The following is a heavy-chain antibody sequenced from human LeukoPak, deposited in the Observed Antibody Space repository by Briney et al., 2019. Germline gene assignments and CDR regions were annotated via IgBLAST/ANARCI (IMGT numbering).Heavy chain of an antibody. CDR3: ARLSWFGDVDAFDI. CDR2: IKQDGSEK. CDR1: GFTFSSYW. J-gene: IGHJ3*02. Sequence: QTGGSLRLSCAASGFTFSSYWMSWVRQAPGKGLEWVANIKQDGSEKYYVDSVKGRFTISRDNAKNSLYLQMNSLRAEDTAVYYCARLSWFGDVDAFDIWGQGTTVTVSS. D-gene: IGHD3-10*01. V-gene: IGHV3-7*01.